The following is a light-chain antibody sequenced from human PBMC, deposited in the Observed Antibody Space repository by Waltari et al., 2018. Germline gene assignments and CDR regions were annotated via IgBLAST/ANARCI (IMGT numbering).Light chain of an antibody. V-gene: IGLV3-19*01. Sequence: SSELTQDPAVSVAMGQTVRNTCQGYRLSSYYAAWYQQRPGQAPILVIYEKNNRPSGVPDRFSGSSSHNTGSLTITGAQAEDEASYYCHSRDASGVAGSFWGGTKLTVL. J-gene: IGLJ2*01. CDR2: EKN. CDR1: RLSSYY. CDR3: HSRDASGVAGS.